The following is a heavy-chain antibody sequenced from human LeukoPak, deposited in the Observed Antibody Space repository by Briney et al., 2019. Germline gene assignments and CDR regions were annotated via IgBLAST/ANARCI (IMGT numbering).Heavy chain of an antibody. J-gene: IGHJ6*04. CDR1: GFIFSSYE. CDR3: AELGITMIGGV. V-gene: IGHV3-48*03. CDR2: ISSSGSTI. D-gene: IGHD3-10*02. Sequence: GGSLRLSCAASGFIFSSYEMDWVRQAPGKGLEWVSYISSSGSTIYYADSVKGRFTISRDNAKNSLYLQMNSLRAEDTAVYYCAELGITMIGGVWGKGTTVTISS.